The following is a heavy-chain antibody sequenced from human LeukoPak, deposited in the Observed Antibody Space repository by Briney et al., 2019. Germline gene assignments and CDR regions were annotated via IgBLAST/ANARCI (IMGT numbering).Heavy chain of an antibody. CDR3: AGRVYDSSPDAFDI. V-gene: IGHV1-69*13. J-gene: IGHJ3*02. CDR1: GGTFSSYA. Sequence: ASVKVSCKASGGTFSSYAISWVRQAPGQGLEWMGGIIPIFGTANYAQKFQGRVTITADESTSTAYMELSSLRSEDTAVYYCAGRVYDSSPDAFDIWGQGTMVTVSS. CDR2: IIPIFGTA. D-gene: IGHD3-22*01.